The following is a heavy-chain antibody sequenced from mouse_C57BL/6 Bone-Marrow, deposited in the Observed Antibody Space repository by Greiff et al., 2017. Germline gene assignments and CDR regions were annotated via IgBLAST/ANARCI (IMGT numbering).Heavy chain of an antibody. CDR2: ITPNYGTT. D-gene: IGHD2-4*01. V-gene: IGHV1-39*01. J-gene: IGHJ4*01. Sequence: VQLQQSGPELVKPGASVKISCKASGYSFTDYNMNWVKQSNGKSLEWIGVITPNYGTTSYNQKFKGKDTLTVDQSSSTAYMQLISLTSEDSAVYYCARGYDYDYAMDYWGQGTSVTVSS. CDR1: GYSFTDYN. CDR3: ARGYDYDYAMDY.